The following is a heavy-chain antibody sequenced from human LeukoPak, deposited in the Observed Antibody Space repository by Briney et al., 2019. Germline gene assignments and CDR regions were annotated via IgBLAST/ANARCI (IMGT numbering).Heavy chain of an antibody. CDR2: INPNSGGT. Sequence: GASVKVSCKASGYTFTGYYMHWVRQAPGQGLEWMGWINPNSGGTNYAQKFQGRVTMTRDTSISTAYVELSRLRSDDTAVYYCARDLRGSSVVVTAIGYWGQGTLVTVSS. V-gene: IGHV1-2*02. D-gene: IGHD2-21*02. J-gene: IGHJ4*02. CDR3: ARDLRGSSVVVTAIGY. CDR1: GYTFTGYY.